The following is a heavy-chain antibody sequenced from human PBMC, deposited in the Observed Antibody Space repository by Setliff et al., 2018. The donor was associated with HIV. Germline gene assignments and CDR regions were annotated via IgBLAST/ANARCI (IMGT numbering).Heavy chain of an antibody. D-gene: IGHD6-13*01. Sequence: GASVKVSCKASGGTFRKDTITWVRQAPGQGLEWMGGIVPVFGPGNSAQKFQGRVTITADESTSTVSMEVSSLKSEDTAVYYCARATPGEHLVLHYWGQGTLVTVSS. J-gene: IGHJ4*02. CDR2: IVPVFGPG. CDR1: GGTFRKDT. CDR3: ARATPGEHLVLHY. V-gene: IGHV1-69*13.